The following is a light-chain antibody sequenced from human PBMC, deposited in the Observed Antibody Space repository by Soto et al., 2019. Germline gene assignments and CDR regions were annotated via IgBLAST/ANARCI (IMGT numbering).Light chain of an antibody. CDR3: QHYGTSLYT. J-gene: IGKJ2*01. CDR1: QNISSTY. V-gene: IGKV3-20*01. CDR2: GAS. Sequence: DIVLTQSPGTLSLSPGERATLSCRASQNISSTYLGWYQQKPGQAPRLLIYGASSRATGIPDRFSGSGSGTDFTLTISRLEPEDFAVYYCQHYGTSLYTFGQGTKLEIK.